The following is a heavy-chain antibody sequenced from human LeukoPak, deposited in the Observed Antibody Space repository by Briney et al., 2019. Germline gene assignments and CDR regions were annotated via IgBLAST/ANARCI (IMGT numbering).Heavy chain of an antibody. V-gene: IGHV6-1*01. J-gene: IGHJ5*02. CDR1: GDSVSSNSAA. CDR2: TYYRSKWYN. CDR3: ARGYCSGGSCYSGIPNWFDP. Sequence: SQTLSLTCAISGDSVSSNSAAWNWIRQSPSRGLEWLGRTYYRSKWYNDYAVSVKSRITINPDTSKNQFSLQLNSVTPEDTAVYYCARGYCSGGSCYSGIPNWFDPWGQGTLVTVSS. D-gene: IGHD2-15*01.